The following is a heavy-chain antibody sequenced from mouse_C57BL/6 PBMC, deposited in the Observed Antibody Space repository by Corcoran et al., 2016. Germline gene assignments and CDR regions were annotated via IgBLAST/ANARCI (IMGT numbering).Heavy chain of an antibody. Sequence: QVQLQQSGAELARPEASVKLSCKASGSTFTSSGISWVKQRTGQGLEWIGEIYPRSGNTYYNEKFKGKATLTADKSSSTAYMEPRSLTSEDSAVCFCARNAIYYYGSSYEGGALDYWGQGISVTVSS. CDR3: ARNAIYYYGSSYEGGALDY. CDR1: GSTFTSSG. CDR2: IYPRSGNT. V-gene: IGHV1-81*01. J-gene: IGHJ4*01. D-gene: IGHD1-1*01.